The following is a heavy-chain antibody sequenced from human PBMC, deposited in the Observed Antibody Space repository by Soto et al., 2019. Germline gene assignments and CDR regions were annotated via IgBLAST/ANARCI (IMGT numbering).Heavy chain of an antibody. CDR1: GYTFTTYG. CDR3: AREHFPSTYDSCDY. V-gene: IGHV1-18*04. J-gene: IGHJ4*02. Sequence: QVQLVQSGAEMKKPGASVKVSCKASGYTFTTYGISWVRQAPGQGLEWMGWISAYNGNTHYAQKLQGRVTMTTDTSTSTAYVELRSLRSDDTAVYYCAREHFPSTYDSCDYWGQGTLVTVSS. CDR2: ISAYNGNT. D-gene: IGHD3-3*02.